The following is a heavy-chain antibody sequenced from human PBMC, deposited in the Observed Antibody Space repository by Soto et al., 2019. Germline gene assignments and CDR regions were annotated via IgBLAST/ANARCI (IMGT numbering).Heavy chain of an antibody. CDR2: ISYDGSNK. Sequence: PGGSLRLSCAASGFTFSSYAMHWVRQAPGKGLEWVAVISYDGSNKYYADSVKGRFTISRDNSKNTLYLQMNSLRAEDTAVYYCARDIEGPYCGDDCYPYYYYGMDVWGQGTTVTVSS. CDR1: GFTFSSYA. J-gene: IGHJ6*02. D-gene: IGHD2-21*02. V-gene: IGHV3-30-3*01. CDR3: ARDIEGPYCGDDCYPYYYYGMDV.